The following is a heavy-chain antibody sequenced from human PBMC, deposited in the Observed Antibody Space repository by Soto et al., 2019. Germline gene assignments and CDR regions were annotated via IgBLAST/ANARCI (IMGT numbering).Heavy chain of an antibody. V-gene: IGHV3-7*01. Sequence: EVQVVESGGGLVQPGGSLRLSCAASGFTFSSHWMTWVRQVPGKGLEWVANINQDGSDQYYVDSVKGRFTISRDNAENSLCLHMNSLRVEDTAVYYCATSMRHTLNPWGQGTLVTVSS. CDR1: GFTFSSHW. D-gene: IGHD2-8*01. J-gene: IGHJ5*02. CDR3: ATSMRHTLNP. CDR2: INQDGSDQ.